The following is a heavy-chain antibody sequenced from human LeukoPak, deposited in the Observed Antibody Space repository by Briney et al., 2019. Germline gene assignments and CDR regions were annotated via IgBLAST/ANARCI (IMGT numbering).Heavy chain of an antibody. CDR2: IFYTGST. CDR1: GASVSSGSDY. Sequence: PSETLSLTCIVSGASVSSGSDYWTWVRQPPGKGLEWFRHIFYTGSTNYNSSLKSRVTISVDTSKNQFSLKLRSVTAADTAVYYCGREPCSGGSCGFVDVWGQGTTVTVSS. D-gene: IGHD2-15*01. V-gene: IGHV4-61*01. J-gene: IGHJ6*02. CDR3: GREPCSGGSCGFVDV.